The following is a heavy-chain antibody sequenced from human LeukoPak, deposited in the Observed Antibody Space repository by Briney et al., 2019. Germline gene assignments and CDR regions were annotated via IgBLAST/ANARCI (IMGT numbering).Heavy chain of an antibody. V-gene: IGHV4-39*01. D-gene: IGHD6-19*01. CDR2: IYYSGST. CDR1: GGSISSNNYY. CDR3: VNSSPGGGWLVSGNFDY. Sequence: SETLSVTCTVSGGSISSNNYYWGWIRQPPGKGLEWIGSIYYSGSTYYNPSLKSRVTISVDTSKNQFSLKLSSVTAADTAVYYCVNSSPGGGWLVSGNFDYWGQGTLVTVSS. J-gene: IGHJ4*02.